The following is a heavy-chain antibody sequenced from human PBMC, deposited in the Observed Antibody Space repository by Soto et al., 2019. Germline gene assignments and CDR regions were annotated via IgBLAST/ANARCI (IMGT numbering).Heavy chain of an antibody. D-gene: IGHD5-12*01. CDR2: ISAYNGNT. J-gene: IGHJ6*02. CDR3: ARVCGFSWPYYYYGMDV. Sequence: QVQLVQSGAEVKKPGASVKVSCKASGYTFTSYGISWVRQAPGQGLEWMGWISAYNGNTNYAQKLQGRVNMTTDTSTSTAYMELRRQRSDETAVYYGARVCGFSWPYYYYGMDVWGQGTTVTVSS. CDR1: GYTFTSYG. V-gene: IGHV1-18*01.